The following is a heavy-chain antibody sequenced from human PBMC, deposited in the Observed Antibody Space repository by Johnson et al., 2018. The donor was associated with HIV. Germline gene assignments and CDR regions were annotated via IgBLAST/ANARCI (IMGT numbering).Heavy chain of an antibody. V-gene: IGHV3-33*06. CDR1: GFTFSSYG. CDR3: AKQLYDLNYDFWSGYPI. CDR2: IWYDGSNK. J-gene: IGHJ3*02. D-gene: IGHD3-3*01. Sequence: QVRLVESGGGVVQPGRSLRLSCAASGFTFSSYGMHWVRQAPGKGLEWVAVIWYDGSNKYYADSVKGRFTISRDNSKNTLYLQMHSLRAEDTAVYYCAKQLYDLNYDFWSGYPIWGQGTMVTVSS.